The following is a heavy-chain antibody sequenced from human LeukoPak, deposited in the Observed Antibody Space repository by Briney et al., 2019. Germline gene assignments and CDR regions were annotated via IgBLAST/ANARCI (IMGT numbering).Heavy chain of an antibody. Sequence: SETLSLTCTVSGGSISSSSYYWGWIRQPPGKGLEWIGSIYYSGSTYYNPSLKSRVTISVDTSKNQFSLKLSSVTAADTAVYYCARLLAGTDYRGQGTLVTVSS. CDR3: ARLLAGTDY. D-gene: IGHD6-19*01. V-gene: IGHV4-39*01. J-gene: IGHJ4*02. CDR1: GGSISSSSYY. CDR2: IYYSGST.